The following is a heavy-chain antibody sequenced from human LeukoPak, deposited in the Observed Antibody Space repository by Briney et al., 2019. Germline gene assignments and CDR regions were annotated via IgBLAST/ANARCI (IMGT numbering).Heavy chain of an antibody. J-gene: IGHJ4*02. CDR3: AKDRAKAWTSDY. Sequence: GGSLRLSCAASGFTFSNYAMYWLRQAPGKGLEWVAFTTYDEGDKFYADSVKGRFTISRDNSKNTLYLQMNSLRAEDTALYYCAKDRAKAWTSDYWGRGTLVTVSS. V-gene: IGHV3-30*02. CDR1: GFTFSNYA. D-gene: IGHD3/OR15-3a*01. CDR2: TTYDEGDK.